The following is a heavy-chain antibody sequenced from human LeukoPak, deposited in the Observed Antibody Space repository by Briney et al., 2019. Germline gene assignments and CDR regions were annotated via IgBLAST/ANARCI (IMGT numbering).Heavy chain of an antibody. Sequence: GGSLRLSCAASGFTFSSYAMSWVRQAPGKGLERVSAISGSGGSTYYADSVKGRFTISRDNSKNTLYLQMNSLRAEDTAVYYCAKDPVFEWLSSDNWFDPWGQGTLVTVSS. CDR2: ISGSGGST. J-gene: IGHJ5*02. V-gene: IGHV3-23*01. D-gene: IGHD3-3*01. CDR1: GFTFSSYA. CDR3: AKDPVFEWLSSDNWFDP.